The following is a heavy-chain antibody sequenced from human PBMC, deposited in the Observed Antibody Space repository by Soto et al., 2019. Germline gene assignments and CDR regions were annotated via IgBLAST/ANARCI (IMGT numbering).Heavy chain of an antibody. V-gene: IGHV1-2*02. D-gene: IGHD3-10*01. CDR3: ARNMDYFYGPGSGNGHGV. J-gene: IGHJ6*02. CDR2: ITTKFGDT. CDR1: GYTFTAYY. Sequence: QVQLVQSGAEVKEPGDSVRVSCEASGYTFTAYYIHWVRQVPGQGLEWMGWITTKFGDTTYAQDFQGRVTMTREMSISTVYMELSRLTSDDTAIYYCARNMDYFYGPGSGNGHGVWGQGTTVTVFS.